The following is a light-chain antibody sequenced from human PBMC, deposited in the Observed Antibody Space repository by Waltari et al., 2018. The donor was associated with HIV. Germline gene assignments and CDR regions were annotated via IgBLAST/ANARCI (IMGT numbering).Light chain of an antibody. CDR2: KDS. V-gene: IGLV3-25*03. CDR1: ALPKQS. J-gene: IGLJ1*01. CDR3: QSADSSANFYV. Sequence: SYELTQTPSVSVSPGQTARITCSGDALPKQSAYWYQQKPGQAPVLVINKDSERPSGIPERFSGSISGTTVTLTISGVQAEDEADYYCQSADSSANFYVFGTGTKVTVL.